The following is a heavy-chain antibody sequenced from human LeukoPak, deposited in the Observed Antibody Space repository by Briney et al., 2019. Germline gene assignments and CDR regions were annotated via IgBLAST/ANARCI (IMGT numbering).Heavy chain of an antibody. CDR2: IYTSGST. CDR1: GGSISSGSYY. J-gene: IGHJ3*01. CDR3: ASLVGALDAFDV. Sequence: SETLSLTCTVYGGSISSGSYYWSWIRQPAGKGLEWIGRIYTSGSTNYNPSLKSRVTISVDTSKNQFSLKLSSVTAADTAVYYCASLVGALDAFDVWGQGTMVTVSS. V-gene: IGHV4-61*02. D-gene: IGHD1-26*01.